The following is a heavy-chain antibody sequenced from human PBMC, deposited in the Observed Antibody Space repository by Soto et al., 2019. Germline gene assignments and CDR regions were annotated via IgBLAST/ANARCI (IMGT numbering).Heavy chain of an antibody. V-gene: IGHV3-48*01. CDR2: ISSSSSTI. J-gene: IGHJ5*02. Sequence: EVQLVESGGGLVQPGGSLRLSCAASGFTFSSYSMNWVRQAPGKGLEWVSYISSSSSTIYYADSVKGRFTIPRDNAKNALYLQMNSLRAEDTAVYYCAREYCSSTSCLNWFDPWGQGTLVTVSS. CDR1: GFTFSSYS. CDR3: AREYCSSTSCLNWFDP. D-gene: IGHD2-2*01.